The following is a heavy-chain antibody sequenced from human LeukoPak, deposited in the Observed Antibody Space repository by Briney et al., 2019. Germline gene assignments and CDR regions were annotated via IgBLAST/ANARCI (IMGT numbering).Heavy chain of an antibody. D-gene: IGHD6-13*01. CDR2: IFRRNSYI. J-gene: IGHJ4*02. V-gene: IGHV3-21*06. Sequence: PGGSLRLSRAASGFTFSDYSMNWVRQAPGKGLEWVSSIFRRNSYIYYSDSVKGRFTISRDDAKNSLYLQMNSLRADDTAMYYCARVSRVAYSSSWYLDYWGQGTLVTVSS. CDR3: ARVSRVAYSSSWYLDY. CDR1: GFTFSDYS.